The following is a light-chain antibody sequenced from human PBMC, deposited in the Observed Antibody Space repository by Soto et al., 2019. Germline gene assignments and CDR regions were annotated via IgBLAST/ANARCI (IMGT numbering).Light chain of an antibody. J-gene: IGLJ3*02. Sequence: QSALTQPASVSGSPGESITISCTGTRSDIGSYNSIAWYQQHPGKAPRVMIFEVTKRPSGISNRFSGSKSGYTASLTISGLQAEDEADYFCFSYEGDSTRVFGGGTKLTVL. V-gene: IGLV2-23*02. CDR1: RSDIGSYNS. CDR3: FSYEGDSTRV. CDR2: EVT.